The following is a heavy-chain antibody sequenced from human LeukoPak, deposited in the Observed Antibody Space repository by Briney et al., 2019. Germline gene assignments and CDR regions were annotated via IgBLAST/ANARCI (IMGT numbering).Heavy chain of an antibody. D-gene: IGHD6-19*01. V-gene: IGHV4-59*01. CDR2: IYNSGST. CDR3: ARFKRAGGWSYFDY. J-gene: IGHJ4*02. Sequence: SETLSLTCTVSGGSISTYYWSWIRQPPGKGLEWIGHIYNSGSTNYSPSLKSRVTISVDTSKNQFSLKLSSVTAADTAMYYCARFKRAGGWSYFDYWGLGTLVTVSS. CDR1: GGSISTYY.